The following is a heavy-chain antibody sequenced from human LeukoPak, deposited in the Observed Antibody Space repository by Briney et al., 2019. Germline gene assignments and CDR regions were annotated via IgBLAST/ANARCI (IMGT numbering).Heavy chain of an antibody. CDR3: ARDPYDSSWGLCYFDY. Sequence: QPGGAPILSSAATGFTYSSCWMSWARRAPGKGLEGVATIKQDGSDKYDGDSVKGRFTISRDNAKNSLYLQMNSLRAEDTAVYYCARDPYDSSWGLCYFDYWGQGNLVSVSS. J-gene: IGHJ4*02. CDR1: GFTYSSCW. D-gene: IGHD3-22*01. CDR2: IKQDGSDK. V-gene: IGHV3-7*04.